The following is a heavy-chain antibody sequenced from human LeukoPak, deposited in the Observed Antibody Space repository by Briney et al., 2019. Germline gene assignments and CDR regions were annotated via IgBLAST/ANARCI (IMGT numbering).Heavy chain of an antibody. CDR3: ARDQGGTTPYYFDY. D-gene: IGHD1-7*01. J-gene: IGHJ4*02. CDR2: IKQDGSEK. CDR1: GFTVSSNY. Sequence: GGSLRLSCAASGFTVSSNYMSWVRQAPGKGLEWVANIKQDGSEKYYVDSVKGRFTISRDNAKNSLYLQMNSLRAEDTAVYYCARDQGGTTPYYFDYWGQGTLVTVSS. V-gene: IGHV3-7*01.